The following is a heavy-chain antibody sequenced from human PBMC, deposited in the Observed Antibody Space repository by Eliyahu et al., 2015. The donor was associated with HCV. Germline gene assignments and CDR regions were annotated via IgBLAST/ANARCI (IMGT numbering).Heavy chain of an antibody. CDR1: GYXISSGYY. Sequence: QVQLQESGPGLVKPSETLSLTCAVSGYXISSGYYWGWIRQPPGKGLEWIGSIYHSGSTYYNPSLKSRVTISVDTSKNQFSLKLSSVTAADTAVYYCARVGIVDTAMVSYWGQGTLVTVSS. D-gene: IGHD5-18*01. V-gene: IGHV4-38-2*01. CDR2: IYHSGST. J-gene: IGHJ4*02. CDR3: ARVGIVDTAMVSY.